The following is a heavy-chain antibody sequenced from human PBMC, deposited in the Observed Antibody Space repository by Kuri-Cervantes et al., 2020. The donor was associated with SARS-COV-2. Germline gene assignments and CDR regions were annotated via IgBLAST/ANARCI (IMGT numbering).Heavy chain of an antibody. V-gene: IGHV4-38-2*02. Sequence: ESLKISCTVSGGSISSHYWGWIRQPPGKGLEWIGSIYHSGSTYYNPSLRSRVTISVDTSKKQFSLKLSSVTAADTAVYYCARTSHYDQYFDYWGQGTLVTVSS. D-gene: IGHD4-11*01. CDR1: GGSISSHY. CDR3: ARTSHYDQYFDY. J-gene: IGHJ4*02. CDR2: IYHSGST.